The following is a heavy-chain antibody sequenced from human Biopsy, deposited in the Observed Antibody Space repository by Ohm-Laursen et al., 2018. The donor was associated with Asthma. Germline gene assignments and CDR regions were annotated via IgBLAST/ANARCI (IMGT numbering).Heavy chain of an antibody. D-gene: IGHD3-3*01. CDR1: GYSISNGGYY. V-gene: IGHV4-31*03. Sequence: SETLFLTCSVSGYSISNGGYYWTWVRQRPGKGLEWIGNIYHRGNTKYNPSLKSRLSFSVDTSKNQFSLKLSSVTAADTAIYFCARDYYDFWNRSVYTYFGMDVWGRGTTVVVSS. J-gene: IGHJ6*02. CDR3: ARDYYDFWNRSVYTYFGMDV. CDR2: IYHRGNT.